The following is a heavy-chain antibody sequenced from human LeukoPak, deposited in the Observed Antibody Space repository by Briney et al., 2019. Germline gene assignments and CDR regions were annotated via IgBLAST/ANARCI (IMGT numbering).Heavy chain of an antibody. CDR3: ARVSGTTTKLDPFDY. CDR2: INPSSGGT. D-gene: IGHD1-1*01. Sequence: ASVKVSCKASGYTFTSHYIHWVRQAPGQGLEWMGTINPSSGGTSYAQKFQGKVNLTRDTSTSTVFMDLSSLKSEDTAVYFCARVSGTTTKLDPFDYWGQGALVTVSS. CDR1: GYTFTSHY. J-gene: IGHJ4*02. V-gene: IGHV1-46*01.